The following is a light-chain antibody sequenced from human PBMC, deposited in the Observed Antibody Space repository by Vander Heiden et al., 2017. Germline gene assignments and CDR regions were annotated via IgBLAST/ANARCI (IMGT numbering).Light chain of an antibody. CDR2: NNN. CDR3: AAWDDSRNGVL. Sequence: QSVLTQPPSASGTPGQRVTISCSGSSSNIGSNTVNWYHQLPGTAPKLLIYNNNQRPSGVPDRFSGSKSGTSASLAISGLQSEDEADYYCAAWDDSRNGVLFGGGTKLTVL. J-gene: IGLJ2*01. V-gene: IGLV1-44*01. CDR1: SSNIGSNT.